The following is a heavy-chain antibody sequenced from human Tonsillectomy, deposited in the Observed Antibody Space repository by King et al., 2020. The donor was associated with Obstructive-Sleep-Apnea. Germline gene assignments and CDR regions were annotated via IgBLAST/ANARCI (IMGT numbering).Heavy chain of an antibody. CDR3: TTDPSLRLGGLSSHRMG. V-gene: IGHV4-34*01. CDR2: INHSGST. D-gene: IGHD3-16*02. Sequence: VQLQQWGAGLLKPSETLSLTCAVYGGSFGGYFLTWIRQPPGKGLEWIGEINHSGSTKYDPSLKSRVTISVDTSKNQFSLRLSSVTAADTAVYYCTTDPSLRLGGLSSHRMGWGQGTLVTVSS. CDR1: GGSFGGYF. J-gene: IGHJ4*02.